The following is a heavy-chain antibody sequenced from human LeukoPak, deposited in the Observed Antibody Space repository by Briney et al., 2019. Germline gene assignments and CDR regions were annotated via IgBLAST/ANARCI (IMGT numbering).Heavy chain of an antibody. CDR1: GGSISTYY. D-gene: IGHD6-13*01. V-gene: IGHV4-59*01. Sequence: SETLSLTCTVSGGSISTYYWSWIRQPPGKGLEWIGHIYYSGSTNYNPSLKSRVTISVDTSKNQFSLKLSSVTAADTAVYYCARGVYIAAAQYAYWGQGTLVTVSS. J-gene: IGHJ4*02. CDR3: ARGVYIAAAQYAY. CDR2: IYYSGST.